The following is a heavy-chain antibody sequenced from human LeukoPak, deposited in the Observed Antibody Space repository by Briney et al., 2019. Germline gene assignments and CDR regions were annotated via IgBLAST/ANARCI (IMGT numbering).Heavy chain of an antibody. CDR2: IYPGDSDT. J-gene: IGHJ4*02. CDR1: GYSFTTYW. Sequence: PGESLKISCKGSGYSFTTYWIGWVRQMPGKGLEWMGIIYPGDSDTTYSPSFQGQVTISADKSISTAYLQWSSLKASDTAMYFCARLSGTYFEEFDYWGQGTLVTVSS. D-gene: IGHD1-26*01. V-gene: IGHV5-51*01. CDR3: ARLSGTYFEEFDY.